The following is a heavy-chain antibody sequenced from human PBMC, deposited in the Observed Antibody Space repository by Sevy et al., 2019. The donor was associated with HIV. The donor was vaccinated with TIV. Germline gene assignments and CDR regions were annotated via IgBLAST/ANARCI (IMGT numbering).Heavy chain of an antibody. CDR1: GFTFSSYW. J-gene: IGHJ3*02. D-gene: IGHD1-1*01. CDR2: INSDGSST. CDR3: ARDRYATPFAFDI. V-gene: IGHV3-74*01. Sequence: GGSLRLSCAASGFTFSSYWMHWVRQAPGKGLVWVSRINSDGSSTSYADSVKGRFTISRDNSKNTLYLQMNSLRAEDTAVYYCARDRYATPFAFDIWGQGTMVTVSS.